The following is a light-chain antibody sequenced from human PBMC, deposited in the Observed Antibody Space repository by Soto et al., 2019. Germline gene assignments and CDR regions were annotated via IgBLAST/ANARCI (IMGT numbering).Light chain of an antibody. CDR1: QSVSSNS. Sequence: EIRLSQSPGTLSFSPGERATLSCRASQSVSSNSFAWYQQNPGQPPRLLIYGASSRATGIPDRFSGSGSGTDFTLTISGLEPEDFAVYYCQHYGSAVWTFGQGTMV. CDR3: QHYGSAVWT. CDR2: GAS. J-gene: IGKJ1*01. V-gene: IGKV3-20*01.